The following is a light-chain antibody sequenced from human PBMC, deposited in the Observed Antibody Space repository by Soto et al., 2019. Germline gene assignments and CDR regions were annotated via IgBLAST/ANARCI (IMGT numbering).Light chain of an antibody. CDR1: SSDVGGYNY. CDR3: SSYTSSSTLVV. V-gene: IGLV2-14*01. CDR2: DVS. Sequence: QSALTQPASVSGSPGQSITISCTGTSSDVGGYNYVSWYQQHPGKAPKRMSYDVSNRPSGVSNRFTGSKSVNTDSLTISGLQAEDEADYYCSSYTSSSTLVVFGGGTKLTVL. J-gene: IGLJ2*01.